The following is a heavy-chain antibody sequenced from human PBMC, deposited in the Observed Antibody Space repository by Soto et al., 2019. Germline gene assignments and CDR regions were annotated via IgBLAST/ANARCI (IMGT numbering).Heavy chain of an antibody. Sequence: PVGPKRHSYTASGLSFSDYEMNWVSQAPGKGLEWIAHISFSGSTIYYADSVKGRFSISRDNSKNFLYLQMSGLRADDSAVYYCTRGAGFFYGVDVWGLGTTVTVSS. J-gene: IGHJ6*02. CDR3: TRGAGFFYGVDV. CDR1: GLSFSDYE. CDR2: ISFSGSTI. V-gene: IGHV3-48*03. D-gene: IGHD3-10*01.